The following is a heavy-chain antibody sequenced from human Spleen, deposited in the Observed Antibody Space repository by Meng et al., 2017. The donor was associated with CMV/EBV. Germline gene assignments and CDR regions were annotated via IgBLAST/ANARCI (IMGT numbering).Heavy chain of an antibody. CDR2: IYYSGST. CDR3: ARARPRGYSYGDEPHASDI. V-gene: IGHV4-59*01. CDR1: GGSISSYY. D-gene: IGHD5-18*01. J-gene: IGHJ3*02. Sequence: SETLSLTCTVSGGSISSYYWSWIRQPPGKGLEWIGYIYYSGSTNYNPSLKSRVTISVDTSKNQFSLKLSSVTAADTAVYYCARARPRGYSYGDEPHASDIWGQGTMVTVSS.